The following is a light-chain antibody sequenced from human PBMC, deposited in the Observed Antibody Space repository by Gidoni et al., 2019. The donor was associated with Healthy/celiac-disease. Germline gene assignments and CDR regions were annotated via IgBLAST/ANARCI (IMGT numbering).Light chain of an antibody. V-gene: IGLV2-8*01. CDR2: EVS. CDR3: SSFAGSNKVV. CDR1: SSDVGAYNC. Sequence: QSALTQPPSASGSPGQSVTISCTGTSSDVGAYNCVSWYQQHPGKAPKLMIYEVSKRPSGVPDRFSGSKSGNTASLTVSGLQAEDEADYYCSSFAGSNKVVFGGGTKLTVL. J-gene: IGLJ2*01.